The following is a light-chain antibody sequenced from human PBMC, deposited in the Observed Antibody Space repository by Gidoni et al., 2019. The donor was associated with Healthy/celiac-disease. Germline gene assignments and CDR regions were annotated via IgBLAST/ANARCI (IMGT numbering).Light chain of an antibody. CDR3: CSYADSSTYV. CDR2: EGS. CDR1: SSDVGSYNL. V-gene: IGLV2-23*01. J-gene: IGLJ1*01. Sequence: QSALTQPASVSGSPGPSITISCTGTSSDVGSYNLVSWYQQHPGKAPKLMIYEGSKRPSGVSNRFSGSKSGNTASLTISGLQAEDEADYYCCSYADSSTYVFGTGTKVTVL.